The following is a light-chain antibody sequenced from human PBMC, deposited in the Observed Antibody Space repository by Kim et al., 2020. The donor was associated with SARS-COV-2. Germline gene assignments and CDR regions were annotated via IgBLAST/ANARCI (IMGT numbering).Light chain of an antibody. J-gene: IGLJ3*02. V-gene: IGLV2-11*01. CDR3: GPYTRSYSRV. Sequence: QSALTQPRSVSGSPGQSITISCTGTTSDVGGYNCVSWFQVSPGKAPRLLIYDVSKRPSGVPDRFSGSKSGNTASLTISGLQADDEAEYLCGPYTRSYSRVFGERTTVTV. CDR1: TSDVGGYNC. CDR2: DVS.